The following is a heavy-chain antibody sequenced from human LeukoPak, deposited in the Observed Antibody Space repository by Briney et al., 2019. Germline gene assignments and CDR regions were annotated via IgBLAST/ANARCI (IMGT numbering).Heavy chain of an antibody. D-gene: IGHD4-17*01. CDR1: GGSISSYY. CDR2: IYTSGST. CDR3: ARDLGYGDIYYYGMDV. V-gene: IGHV4-4*07. J-gene: IGHJ6*02. Sequence: SETLSLTCTVSGGSISSYYWSWIRQPAGKGLEWIGRIYTSGSTNYNPSLKSRVTMSVDTSKNQFSLKLSSVTAADTAVYYCARDLGYGDIYYYGMDVWGQGTTATVSS.